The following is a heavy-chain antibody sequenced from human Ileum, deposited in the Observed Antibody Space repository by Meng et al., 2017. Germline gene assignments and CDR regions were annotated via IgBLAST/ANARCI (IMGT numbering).Heavy chain of an antibody. J-gene: IGHJ4*02. CDR1: GFTFSDFE. D-gene: IGHD6-19*01. Sequence: GGSLRLSCAASGFTFSDFEMNWVRQAPGKGLEWISYISGSVSTIYYADSVKGRFTISRDNAKTSLYLQMNSLRVEDTAVYYCARTASSITGWTYYFDFWGQGALVTVSS. CDR3: ARTASSITGWTYYFDF. CDR2: ISGSVSTI. V-gene: IGHV3-48*03.